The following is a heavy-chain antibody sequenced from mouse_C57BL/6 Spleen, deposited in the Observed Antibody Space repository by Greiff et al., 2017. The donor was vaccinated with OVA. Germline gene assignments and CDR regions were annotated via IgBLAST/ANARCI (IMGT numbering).Heavy chain of an antibody. V-gene: IGHV1-52*01. D-gene: IGHD1-1*01. CDR1: GYTFTSYW. J-gene: IGHJ4*01. CDR3: ARGRGYGSSYAMDY. Sequence: VQLQQPGAELVRPGSSVKLSCKASGYTFTSYWMHWVKQRPIQGLEWIGNIDPSDSETHYNQKFKDKATLTVDKSSSTAYMQLSSLTSEDSAVYYCARGRGYGSSYAMDYWGQGTSVTVSS. CDR2: IDPSDSET.